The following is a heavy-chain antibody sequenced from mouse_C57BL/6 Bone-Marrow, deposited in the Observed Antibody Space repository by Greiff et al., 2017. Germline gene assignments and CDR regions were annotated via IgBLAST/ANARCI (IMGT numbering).Heavy chain of an antibody. CDR2: IYPGSGNT. CDR1: GYTFTDYY. V-gene: IGHV1-76*01. D-gene: IGHD1-1*01. Sequence: QVQLQQSGAELVRPGASVKLSCKASGYTFTDYYINWVKQRPGQGLEWIARIYPGSGNTYYNEKFKGKATLTAEQSSSTAYMQLSSLTSEDSAVYFCARRVHGSRYAMDYWGQGTSVTVSS. CDR3: ARRVHGSRYAMDY. J-gene: IGHJ4*01.